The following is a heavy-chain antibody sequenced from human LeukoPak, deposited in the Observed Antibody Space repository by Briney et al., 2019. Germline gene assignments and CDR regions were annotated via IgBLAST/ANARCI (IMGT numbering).Heavy chain of an antibody. D-gene: IGHD1-26*01. CDR2: ICGSVGGT. CDR3: AKDIGVGATTSADY. J-gene: IGHJ4*02. CDR1: GFTFSSYG. Sequence: GGSLRLSCAASGFTFSSYGMSSVRQAPGEGLEWGSAICGSVGGTYYADYVKGRFTISRDNSKNTLYLQMNSLRAEDTAVYYCAKDIGVGATTSADYWGQGTLVTVSS. V-gene: IGHV3-23*01.